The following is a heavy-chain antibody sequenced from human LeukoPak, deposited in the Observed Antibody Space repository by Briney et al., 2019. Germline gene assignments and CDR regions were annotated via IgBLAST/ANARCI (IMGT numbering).Heavy chain of an antibody. CDR1: GGSFSGYY. J-gene: IGHJ3*02. Sequence: SETLSLTCAVYGGSFSGYYWSWIRQPPGKWLEWIGEINHSGSTNYNPSLKSRVTISVDTSKNQFSLKLSSVTAADTAVYYCARRNLLSGAFDIWGQGTMVTVSS. CDR2: INHSGST. CDR3: ARRNLLSGAFDI. V-gene: IGHV4-34*01. D-gene: IGHD2-2*01.